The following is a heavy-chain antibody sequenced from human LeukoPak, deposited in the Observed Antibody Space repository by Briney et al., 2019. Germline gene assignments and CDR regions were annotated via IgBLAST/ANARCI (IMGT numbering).Heavy chain of an antibody. CDR1: GGSISSGGYY. V-gene: IGHV4-30-2*01. Sequence: PSETLSLTCTVSGGSISSGGYYWSWIRQPPGKGLEWIGYIYHSGSTYYSPSLKSRVTISVDRSKNQFSLKLSSVTAADTAVYYCASGEYSTSLGAFDIWGQGTLVTVAS. D-gene: IGHD6-6*01. J-gene: IGHJ3*02. CDR2: IYHSGST. CDR3: ASGEYSTSLGAFDI.